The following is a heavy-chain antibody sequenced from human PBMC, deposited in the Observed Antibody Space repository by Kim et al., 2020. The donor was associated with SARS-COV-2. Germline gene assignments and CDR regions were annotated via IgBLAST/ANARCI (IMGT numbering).Heavy chain of an antibody. J-gene: IGHJ6*02. CDR2: ISYDGSNK. V-gene: IGHV3-30*04. CDR3: ARIHRFGRDYYYGMDV. D-gene: IGHD3-10*01. Sequence: GGSLRLSCAASGFTFSSYAMHWVRQAPGKGLEWVAVISYDGSNKYYADSVKGRFTISRDNSKNTLYLQMNSLRAEDTAVYYCARIHRFGRDYYYGMDVWGQGTTVTVSS. CDR1: GFTFSSYA.